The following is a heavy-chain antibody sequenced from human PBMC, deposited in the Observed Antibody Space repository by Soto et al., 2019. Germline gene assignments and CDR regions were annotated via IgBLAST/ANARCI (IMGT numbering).Heavy chain of an antibody. CDR3: ARALGGSHYYYYYYGMDV. CDR2: IWYDGSNK. CDR1: GFTFSSYG. V-gene: IGHV3-33*01. J-gene: IGHJ6*02. D-gene: IGHD3-10*01. Sequence: GGSLRLSCAASGFTFSSYGMHWVRQAPGKGLEWVAVIWYDGSNKYYADSVKGRFTISRDNSKNTLYLQMNSLRAEDTAVYYCARALGGSHYYYYYYGMDVWGQGTTVTVSS.